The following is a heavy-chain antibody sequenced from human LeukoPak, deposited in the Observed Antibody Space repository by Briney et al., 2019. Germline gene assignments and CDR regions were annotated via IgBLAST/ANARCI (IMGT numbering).Heavy chain of an antibody. CDR2: IYYSGST. J-gene: IGHJ4*02. CDR1: GGSISSYY. D-gene: IGHD3-22*01. V-gene: IGHV4-59*01. CDR3: ARATTYYYDSSGYLDY. Sequence: PSETLSLTWTVSGGSISSYYWSWIRQPPGKGLEWIGYIYYSGSTNYNPSLKSRVTISVDTSKNQFSLKLSSVTAADTAVYYCARATTYYYDSSGYLDYWGQGTLVTVSS.